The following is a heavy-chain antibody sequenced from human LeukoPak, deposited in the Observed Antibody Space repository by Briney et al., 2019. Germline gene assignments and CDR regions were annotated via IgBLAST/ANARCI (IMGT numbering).Heavy chain of an antibody. D-gene: IGHD5-12*01. J-gene: IGHJ4*02. Sequence: YWXWLXXPPGKGVEGIGEINHSGSTNYNPSLKSRGTISVDTSKNQYSLMLRYVTAEDAAEYYCTGARLPGYSGYDFWGQGTLVTVSS. CDR3: TGARLPGYSGYDF. CDR2: INHSGST. CDR1: Y. V-gene: IGHV4-34*01.